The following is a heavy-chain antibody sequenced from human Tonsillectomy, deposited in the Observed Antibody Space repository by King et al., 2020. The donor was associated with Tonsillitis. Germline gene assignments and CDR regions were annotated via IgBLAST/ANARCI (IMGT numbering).Heavy chain of an antibody. V-gene: IGHV4-31*03. CDR3: ARVHQAFHPVIDY. CDR2: IYYSGGT. Sequence: QLQESGPGLVKPSQTLSLTCTVSGGSISSGDYYWSWIRQHPGKGLEWIGDIYYSGGTYDHPALKSRITISADTSKNQFSLKVSSVTAADTAVYHCARVHQAFHPVIDYWGQGTLVTVSS. CDR1: GGSISSGDYY. J-gene: IGHJ4*02.